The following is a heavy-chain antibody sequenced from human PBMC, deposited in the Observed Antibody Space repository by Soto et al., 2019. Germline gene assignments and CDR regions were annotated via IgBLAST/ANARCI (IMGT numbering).Heavy chain of an antibody. Sequence: GGSLRLSCTASGFTFSSCGMSWVRQIPGKGLEWVSVIGGSGDETYYAGSVKGRFTISRDNSKNTLYLQMNSLRAEDTGVYFCAKERESGYADYWGQGTLVTVSS. D-gene: IGHD5-18*01. CDR3: AKERESGYADY. J-gene: IGHJ4*02. CDR1: GFTFSSCG. V-gene: IGHV3-23*01. CDR2: IGGSGDET.